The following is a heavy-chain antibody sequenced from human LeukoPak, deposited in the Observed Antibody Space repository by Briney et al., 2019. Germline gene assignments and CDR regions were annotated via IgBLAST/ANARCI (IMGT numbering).Heavy chain of an antibody. D-gene: IGHD6-13*01. CDR1: GFTFSSYW. CDR3: AKSSSWSDGYFQH. Sequence: SGGSLRLSCAASGFTFSSYWMSWVRQAPGKGLEWVANIKQDGSEKYYVDSVKGRFTISRDNAKNSLYLQMNSLRAEDTAVYYCAKSSSWSDGYFQHWGQGTLFTVSS. J-gene: IGHJ1*01. V-gene: IGHV3-7*01. CDR2: IKQDGSEK.